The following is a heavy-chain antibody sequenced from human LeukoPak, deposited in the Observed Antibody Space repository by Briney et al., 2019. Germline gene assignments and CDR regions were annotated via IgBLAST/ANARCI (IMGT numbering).Heavy chain of an antibody. V-gene: IGHV4-59*01. Sequence: NPSETLSLTCTVSGGSISSYYWSWIRQPPGKGLEWIGYIYYSGSTNYNPSLKSRVTISVDTSKNQFSLKLSSVTAADTAVYYCARVESLGWFDPWGQGTLVTVSS. J-gene: IGHJ5*02. CDR2: IYYSGST. CDR1: GGSISSYY. CDR3: ARVESLGWFDP.